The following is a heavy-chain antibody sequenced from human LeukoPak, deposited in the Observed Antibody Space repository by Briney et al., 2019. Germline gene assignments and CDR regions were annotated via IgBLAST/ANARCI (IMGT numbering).Heavy chain of an antibody. V-gene: IGHV1-69*13. CDR1: GGTFSSYA. CDR2: IIPIFGTA. Sequence: PVKVSCKASGGTFSSYAISWVRQAPGQGLEWMGGIIPIFGTANYAQKFQGRVTITADESTSTAYMELSSLRSEDTAVYYCARRYYYGSGSYLNWFDPWGQGTLVIVSA. CDR3: ARRYYYGSGSYLNWFDP. J-gene: IGHJ5*02. D-gene: IGHD3-10*01.